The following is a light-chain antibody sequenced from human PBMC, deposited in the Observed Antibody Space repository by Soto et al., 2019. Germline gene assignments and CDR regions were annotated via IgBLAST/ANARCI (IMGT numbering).Light chain of an antibody. CDR3: ETWDSNTWV. CDR2: VEGSGSF. J-gene: IGLJ3*02. CDR1: SGHSSDI. V-gene: IGLV4-60*02. Sequence: QLVLTQSSSVCASLGSSVKLTCTLSSGHSSDIIAWHQQQPGKAPRYLMKVEGSGSFNKGSGVPDRFSGYRSGADRYLTISNLQFEDEADYYCETWDSNTWVFGGGTKVTVL.